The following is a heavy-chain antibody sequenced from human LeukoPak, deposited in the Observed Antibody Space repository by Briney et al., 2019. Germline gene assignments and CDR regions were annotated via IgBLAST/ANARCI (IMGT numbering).Heavy chain of an antibody. V-gene: IGHV1-69*05. J-gene: IGHJ5*02. D-gene: IGHD3-9*01. CDR2: IIPIFGTA. Sequence: SVKVSCKASGGTFSSYAISWVRQAPGQGLEWMGGIIPIFGTANYAQKFQGRVTITTDESTSTAYMELSSLRSEDTAVYYCARDRASAPVLRYFDWSEGSDPWGQGTLVTVSS. CDR1: GGTFSSYA. CDR3: ARDRASAPVLRYFDWSEGSDP.